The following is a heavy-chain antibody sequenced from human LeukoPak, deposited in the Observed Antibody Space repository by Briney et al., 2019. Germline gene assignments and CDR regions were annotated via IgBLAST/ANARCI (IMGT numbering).Heavy chain of an antibody. D-gene: IGHD1-26*01. CDR3: ARGRALWSGSYDY. Sequence: SETLSLTCAVYGGSFSGYYWSWIRQPPGKGLEWIGEINRSGSTNYNPSLKSRVTISVDTSKNQFSLKLSSVTAADTAVYYCARGRALWSGSYDYWGQGTLVTVSS. V-gene: IGHV4-34*01. CDR2: INRSGST. J-gene: IGHJ4*02. CDR1: GGSFSGYY.